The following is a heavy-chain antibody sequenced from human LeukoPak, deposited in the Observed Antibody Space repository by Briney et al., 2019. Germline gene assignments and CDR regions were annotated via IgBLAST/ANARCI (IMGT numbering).Heavy chain of an antibody. CDR3: AKKGSGITMIVVVHPYYFDY. CDR2: ISGSGGST. J-gene: IGHJ4*02. Sequence: GGSLRLSCAASGFTFSSYAMSWVRQAPGKGLEWVSAISGSGGSTYYADSVKGRFTISRDNSKNTLYLQMNSLRAEDTAVYYCAKKGSGITMIVVVHPYYFDYWGQGTLVTVSS. CDR1: GFTFSSYA. V-gene: IGHV3-23*01. D-gene: IGHD3-22*01.